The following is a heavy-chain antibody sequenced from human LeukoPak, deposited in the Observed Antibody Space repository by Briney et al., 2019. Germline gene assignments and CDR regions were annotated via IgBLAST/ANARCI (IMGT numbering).Heavy chain of an antibody. CDR2: ISSSNTYI. D-gene: IGHD6-19*01. CDR1: GFTFSNYG. V-gene: IGHV3-21*01. CDR3: AKSSGWNYYYYYMDV. J-gene: IGHJ6*03. Sequence: PGGSLRLSCAASGFTFSNYGMNWVRQAPGKGLEWVSSISSSNTYIYYADSVKGRFTISRDNAKNSLYLQMNSLRAEDTAVYYCAKSSGWNYYYYYMDVWGKGTTVIASS.